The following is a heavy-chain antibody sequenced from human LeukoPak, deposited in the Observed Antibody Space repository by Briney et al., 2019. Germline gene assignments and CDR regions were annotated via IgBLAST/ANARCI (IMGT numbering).Heavy chain of an antibody. CDR3: ARDRGSYCSGGSCHFFDY. J-gene: IGHJ4*02. CDR1: GFTFRSYW. CDR2: IKQDGSEK. V-gene: IGHV3-7*01. D-gene: IGHD2-15*01. Sequence: GGSVRLSCATSGFTFRSYWMSWVRQAPGKGLEWVANIKQDGSEKYYVDSVKGRFAISRDNAKKSLYLQMNSLRAEDTAVYYCARDRGSYCSGGSCHFFDYWGQGTLVTVSS.